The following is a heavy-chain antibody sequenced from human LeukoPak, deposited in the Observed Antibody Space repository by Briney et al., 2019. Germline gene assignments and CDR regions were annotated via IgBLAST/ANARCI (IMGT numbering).Heavy chain of an antibody. V-gene: IGHV3-23*01. D-gene: IGHD3-22*01. CDR1: GFTFSSCA. CDR2: ISGSGVST. CDR3: AKATYYYDSIGYYYYFDY. Sequence: GSLRLSCAASGFTFSSCAMSWVRQAPGKGLEWGSAISGSGVSTYYADSVKGRFTISRDNSKTTLYLQMNSLRAEDTAVYYCAKATYYYDSIGYYYYFDYWGQGTPVTVSS. J-gene: IGHJ4*02.